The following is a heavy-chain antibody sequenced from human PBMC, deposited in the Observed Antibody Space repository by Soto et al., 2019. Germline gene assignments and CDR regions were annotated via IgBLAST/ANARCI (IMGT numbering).Heavy chain of an antibody. CDR1: GGSFSGYY. CDR2: INHSGST. Sequence: SETLSLTCAVYGGSFSGYYWSWIRQPPGKGLEWIGEINHSGSTNYNPSLKSRFTISVDTAKNQFSLKLSSVTAAGTAVYYCGRGGGAYCGGDCYNYYYGMDVWGQGTTVTVSS. J-gene: IGHJ6*02. CDR3: GRGGGAYCGGDCYNYYYGMDV. V-gene: IGHV4-34*01. D-gene: IGHD2-21*02.